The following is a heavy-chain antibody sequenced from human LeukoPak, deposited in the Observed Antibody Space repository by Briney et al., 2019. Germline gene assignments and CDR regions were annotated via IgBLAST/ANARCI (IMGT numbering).Heavy chain of an antibody. CDR3: ARDRVSPTLYYYYYMDV. CDR1: GGSISSGSYY. Sequence: PSETLSLTCTVSGGSISSGSYYWSWIRQPAGKGLEWIGRIYTSGSTNYNPSLKSRVTISVYTSKNQFSLKLSSVTAADTAVYYCARDRVSPTLYYYYYMDVWGKGTTVTVSS. J-gene: IGHJ6*03. V-gene: IGHV4-61*02. CDR2: IYTSGST.